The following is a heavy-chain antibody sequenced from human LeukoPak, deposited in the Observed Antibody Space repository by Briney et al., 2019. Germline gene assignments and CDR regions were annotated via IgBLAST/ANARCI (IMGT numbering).Heavy chain of an antibody. CDR3: ARGRQNSGSYSDAFDI. J-gene: IGHJ3*02. D-gene: IGHD1-26*01. CDR2: ISSSSIYI. CDR1: GFLFNTYE. Sequence: GGSLRLSCAASGFLFNTYEMNWVRQAPGKGLEWVSSISSSSIYIYYADSLKGRFTISRDNAKNSLSLQMNSLRAEDTAVYYCARGRQNSGSYSDAFDIWGQGTVVTVSS. V-gene: IGHV3-21*01.